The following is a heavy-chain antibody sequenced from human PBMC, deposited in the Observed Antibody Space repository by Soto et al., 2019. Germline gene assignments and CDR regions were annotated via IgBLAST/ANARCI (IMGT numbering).Heavy chain of an antibody. V-gene: IGHV1-69*13. CDR3: ATWSGSGLVLGY. J-gene: IGHJ4*02. Sequence: SVKVSCKASGGTFSSYAISWLRQAPGQGLEWMGGIIPIFGTASYAQKFQGRVTITADESTSTAYMELSSLRSEDTAVYYCATWSGSGLVLGYWGQGTLVTVSS. CDR1: GGTFSSYA. CDR2: IIPIFGTA. D-gene: IGHD6-6*01.